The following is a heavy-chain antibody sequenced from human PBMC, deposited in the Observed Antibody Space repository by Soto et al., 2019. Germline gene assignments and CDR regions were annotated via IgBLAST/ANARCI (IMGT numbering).Heavy chain of an antibody. CDR1: GDPITSGGFY. V-gene: IGHV4-31*03. Sequence: SETLSLTCTLSGDPITSGGFYWTWIRQHPAKGLEWIGYIYYSGVTYYNPSLKSRATISVDTSKNQFSLNLSSVSAADTAMYYCARDLRGRRSGRFDPWGQGALVTVSS. CDR2: IYYSGVT. D-gene: IGHD3-10*01. J-gene: IGHJ5*02. CDR3: ARDLRGRRSGRFDP.